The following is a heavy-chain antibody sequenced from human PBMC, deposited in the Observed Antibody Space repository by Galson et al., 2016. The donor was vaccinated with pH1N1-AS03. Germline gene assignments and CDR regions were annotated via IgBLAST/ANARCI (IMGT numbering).Heavy chain of an antibody. J-gene: IGHJ4*02. CDR1: GFSFRDYP. CDR3: ARGASIKMVRGVHLEY. V-gene: IGHV3-11*06. D-gene: IGHD3-10*01. Sequence: SLRLSCAASGFSFRDYPMTWIRQAPGKGLEWISYISNSGSYTNNADSVKGRITISRDNAENSVFLQMNSLTVEDTAVYYCARGASIKMVRGVHLEYWSQGILVTVSS. CDR2: ISNSGSYT.